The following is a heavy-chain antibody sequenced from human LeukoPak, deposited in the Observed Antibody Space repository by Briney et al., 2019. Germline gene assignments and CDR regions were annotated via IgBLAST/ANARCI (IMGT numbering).Heavy chain of an antibody. J-gene: IGHJ3*02. D-gene: IGHD2-2*01. Sequence: SVKVSCKASGGTFSSYAISWVRQAPGQGLGWMGGIIPIFGTANYAQKFQGRVTITTDESTSTAYMELSSLRSEDTAVYYCARGGLGYCSSTSCENDAFDIWGQGTMVTVSS. CDR1: GGTFSSYA. CDR2: IIPIFGTA. V-gene: IGHV1-69*05. CDR3: ARGGLGYCSSTSCENDAFDI.